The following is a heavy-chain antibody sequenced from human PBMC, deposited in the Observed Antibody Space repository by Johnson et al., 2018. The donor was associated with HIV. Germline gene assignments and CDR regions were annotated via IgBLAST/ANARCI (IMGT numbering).Heavy chain of an antibody. CDR3: AKDKARWELLAFDI. Sequence: VQLVESGGGLVQPGGSLRLSCAASGFTVSNKYMTWVRQSPWKGLEWVSVIYSGGSTYYADSVKGRFTISRDNSKNTLYLQMNSLRAEDTAVYHCAKDKARWELLAFDIWGQGTMVTVSS. D-gene: IGHD1-26*01. CDR2: IYSGGST. J-gene: IGHJ3*02. V-gene: IGHV3-66*01. CDR1: GFTVSNKY.